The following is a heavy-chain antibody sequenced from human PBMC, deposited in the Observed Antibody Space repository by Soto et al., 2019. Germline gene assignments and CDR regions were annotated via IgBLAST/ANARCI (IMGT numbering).Heavy chain of an antibody. Sequence: SGPTLVNPTQTLTLTCTFSGFSLTSSGVGVGWIRQPPGKALEWLALIYWDDDKIYTPSLKTRLTITKDTSKNQVVLAMTNMDPVDTAAVYYSHSARVRDSHLALFDYWGQGTLVTVSS. J-gene: IGHJ4*02. CDR3: SHSARVRDSHLALFDY. CDR2: IYWDDDK. D-gene: IGHD3-10*01. V-gene: IGHV2-5*02. CDR1: GFSLTSSGVG.